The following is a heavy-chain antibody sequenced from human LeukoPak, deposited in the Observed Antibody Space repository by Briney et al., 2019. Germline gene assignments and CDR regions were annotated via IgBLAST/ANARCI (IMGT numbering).Heavy chain of an antibody. CDR3: ARDWRYSYGQNFDY. V-gene: IGHV3-20*04. Sequence: PGGSLRLSCAASGFTFDDYAMHWVRQAPGKGLEWVSGINWNGGSTGYADSVKGRFTISRDNAKNSLYLQMNSLRAEDTALYYCARDWRYSYGQNFDYWGQGTLVTVSS. CDR2: INWNGGST. CDR1: GFTFDDYA. J-gene: IGHJ4*02. D-gene: IGHD5-18*01.